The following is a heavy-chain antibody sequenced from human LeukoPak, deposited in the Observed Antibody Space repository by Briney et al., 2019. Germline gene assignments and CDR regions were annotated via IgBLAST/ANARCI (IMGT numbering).Heavy chain of an antibody. CDR1: GGSISSGGYY. CDR3: ASEEIYRLARGVGGY. CDR2: IYHSGST. D-gene: IGHD3-16*02. V-gene: IGHV4-30-2*01. Sequence: PSETLSLTCTVSGGSISSGGYYWSWIRQPPGKGLEWIGYIYHSGSTYYNPSLKSRVTISVDRSKNQFSLKLSSVTAADTAVYYCASEEIYRLARGVGGYWGQGTLVTVSS. J-gene: IGHJ4*02.